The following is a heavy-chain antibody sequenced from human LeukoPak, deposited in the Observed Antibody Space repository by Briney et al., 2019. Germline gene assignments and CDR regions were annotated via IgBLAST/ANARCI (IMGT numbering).Heavy chain of an antibody. CDR2: IRSKAYGGTT. J-gene: IGHJ6*03. CDR1: GFTFGDYA. CDR3: TRDPDASRGYYYYYMDV. Sequence: GGSLRLSCTASGFTFGDYAMSWFRQAPGKGLEWVGFIRSKAYGGTTEYAASVKGRFTISRDDSKSIAYLQMNSLKTEDTAVYYCTRDPDASRGYYYYYMDVWGKGTTVTVSS. D-gene: IGHD3-22*01. V-gene: IGHV3-49*03.